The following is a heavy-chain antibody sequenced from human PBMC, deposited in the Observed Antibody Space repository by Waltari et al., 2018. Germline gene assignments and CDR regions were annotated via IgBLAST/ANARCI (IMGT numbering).Heavy chain of an antibody. CDR3: ARAGDCCFDL. J-gene: IGHJ2*01. D-gene: IGHD3-10*01. Sequence: QVQLVQSGAEVKKPGSSVTVSCKASGGTFSSYALRGVRQAPGQGLEWMGRIIPILGIANYAQKFQGRVTITADKSTSTAYMELSSLRSEDTAVYYCARAGDCCFDLWGRGTLVTVSS. CDR2: IIPILGIA. V-gene: IGHV1-69*04. CDR1: GGTFSSYA.